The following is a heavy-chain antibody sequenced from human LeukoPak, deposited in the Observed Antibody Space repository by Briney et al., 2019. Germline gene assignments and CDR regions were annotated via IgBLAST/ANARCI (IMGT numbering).Heavy chain of an antibody. CDR2: IYHSGST. D-gene: IGHD3-22*01. V-gene: IGHV4-38-2*02. Sequence: SETLSLTCTVSDYSISSGYYWGWIRQPPGKGLEWIGSIYHSGSTYYSPSLKSRVTISVDTSKNQFSLRLSSVTAADTAVYYCATTIYYDGSGAYHFDYWGQGTLVTVSS. CDR3: ATTIYYDGSGAYHFDY. CDR1: DYSISSGYY. J-gene: IGHJ4*02.